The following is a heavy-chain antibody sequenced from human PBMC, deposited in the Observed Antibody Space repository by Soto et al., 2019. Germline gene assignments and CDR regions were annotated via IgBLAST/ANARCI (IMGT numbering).Heavy chain of an antibody. CDR1: GGSFSGYY. Sequence: SETLSLTCAVYGGSFSGYYWSWIRQPPGKGLEWIGEINHSGSTNYNPSLKSRVTISVDTSKNQCSLKLSSVTAADAAVYYCGRVRRVAVVVAALTGHFASLAQATPLPISS. J-gene: IGHJ4*02. D-gene: IGHD2-15*01. CDR2: INHSGST. CDR3: GRVRRVAVVVAALTGHFAS. V-gene: IGHV4-34*01.